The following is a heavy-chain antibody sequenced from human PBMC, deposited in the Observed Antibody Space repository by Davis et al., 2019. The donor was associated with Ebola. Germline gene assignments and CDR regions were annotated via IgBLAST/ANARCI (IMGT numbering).Heavy chain of an antibody. CDR2: FSGFGSGT. CDR1: GFTFSGYS. CDR3: VQAQSRIIGYTP. Sequence: GGSLRLSCAPSGFTFSGYSISWVRQAPGKGLEWVSAFSGFGSGTYYADSVKGRFTISRDNSKNTVYLQMDSLRGEGTALYPCVQAQSRIIGYTPWGQGTQVIVSS. J-gene: IGHJ5*02. V-gene: IGHV3-23*01. D-gene: IGHD1-20*01.